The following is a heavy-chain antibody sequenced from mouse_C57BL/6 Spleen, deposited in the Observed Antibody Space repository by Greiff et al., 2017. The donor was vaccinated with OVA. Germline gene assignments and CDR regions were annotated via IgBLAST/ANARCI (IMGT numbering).Heavy chain of an antibody. CDR2: IYPGSGST. CDR1: GYTFTSYW. Sequence: VQLQQPGAELVKPGASVKMSCKASGYTFTSYWITWVKQRPGQGLEWIGDIYPGSGSTTYNEKFKSKATLTVDTSSSTAYMQLSSLTSEDSAVYYCARRGYSNYEGFAYWGQGTLVTVSA. D-gene: IGHD2-5*01. CDR3: ARRGYSNYEGFAY. J-gene: IGHJ3*01. V-gene: IGHV1-55*01.